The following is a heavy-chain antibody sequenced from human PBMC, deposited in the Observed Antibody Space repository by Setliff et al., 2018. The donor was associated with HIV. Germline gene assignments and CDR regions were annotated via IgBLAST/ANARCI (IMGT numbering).Heavy chain of an antibody. Sequence: PSETLSLTCTVSGYSISSSSYYWGWIRQPPGRGLEWIGSIYDSGSTYYNPSLKSRVTISVDTSKSHFSLRLSSVTAADTAVYYCARHRGAFRLDYWGQGTLVTVSS. CDR3: ARHRGAFRLDY. CDR2: IYDSGST. CDR1: GYSISSSSYY. V-gene: IGHV4-39*01. J-gene: IGHJ4*02. D-gene: IGHD3-16*01.